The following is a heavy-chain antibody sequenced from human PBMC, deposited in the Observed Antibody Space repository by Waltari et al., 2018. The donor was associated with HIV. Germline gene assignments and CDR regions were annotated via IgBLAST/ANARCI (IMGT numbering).Heavy chain of an antibody. CDR1: GFSLSNARMG. Sequence: QVTLKESGPVLVKPTETLTLTCTVSGFSLSNARMGVSWIRQPPAKALEWLAHIFSNDEKSYSTSLKSRLTISKDTSKSQVVLTMTNMDPVDTATYYCARIRDGIRVYGSGYYFDYWGQGTLVSVSS. J-gene: IGHJ4*02. CDR3: ARIRDGIRVYGSGYYFDY. V-gene: IGHV2-26*01. D-gene: IGHD3-10*01. CDR2: IFSNDEK.